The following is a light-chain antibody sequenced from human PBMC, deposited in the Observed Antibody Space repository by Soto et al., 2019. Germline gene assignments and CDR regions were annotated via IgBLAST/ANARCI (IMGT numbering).Light chain of an antibody. CDR1: SSDVGSYNR. Sequence: QSVLTQPPSVSGSPGQSVTISCTGSSSDVGSYNRVSWYQQPPGTAPKLMIYEVSNRPSGVPDRFSGSKSGNTASLTISRLQAEDEADYYCSSYTSSSTVIFGGGTKVTVL. V-gene: IGLV2-18*02. J-gene: IGLJ2*01. CDR2: EVS. CDR3: SSYTSSSTVI.